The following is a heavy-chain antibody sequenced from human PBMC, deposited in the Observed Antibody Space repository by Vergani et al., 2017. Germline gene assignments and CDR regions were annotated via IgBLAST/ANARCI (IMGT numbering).Heavy chain of an antibody. CDR2: IIPILGIA. CDR3: AREDIVAKSHNWFDP. V-gene: IGHV1-69*04. CDR1: GGTFSSYA. D-gene: IGHD5-12*01. Sequence: QVQLVQSGAEVKKPGSSVKVSCKASGGTFSSYAISWVRQAPGQGLEWMGRIIPILGIANYPQKFQGRVTITADKSTSTAYMELSSLRSEDTAVYYCAREDIVAKSHNWFDPWGQGTLVTVSS. J-gene: IGHJ5*02.